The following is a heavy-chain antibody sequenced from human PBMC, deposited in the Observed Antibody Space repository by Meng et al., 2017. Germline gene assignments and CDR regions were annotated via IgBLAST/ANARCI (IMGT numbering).Heavy chain of an antibody. Sequence: QGQLVESGGGVVQPGRSLRLSRAASGFTFSSYAMHWVRQAPGKGLEWVAVISCDGSNKYYADSVKGRFTISRDNSKNTLYLQMNSLRAEDTAVYYCASRNYGDYVDAFDIWGQGTMVTVSS. D-gene: IGHD4-17*01. CDR2: ISCDGSNK. CDR1: GFTFSSYA. V-gene: IGHV3-30*01. CDR3: ASRNYGDYVDAFDI. J-gene: IGHJ3*02.